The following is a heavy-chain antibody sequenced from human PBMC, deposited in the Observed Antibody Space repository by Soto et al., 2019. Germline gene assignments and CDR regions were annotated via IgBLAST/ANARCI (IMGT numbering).Heavy chain of an antibody. CDR3: AADGYCSSTSCYSFDYYYYYGMDV. CDR1: GFTFTSSA. Sequence: GASVKVSCKASGFTFTSSAVQWVRQARGQRLEWIGWIVVGSGNTNYAQKFQERVTITRDMSTSTAYMEPSSLRSEDTAVYYCAADGYCSSTSCYSFDYYYYYGMDVWGQGTTVTVSS. V-gene: IGHV1-58*01. J-gene: IGHJ6*02. D-gene: IGHD2-2*01. CDR2: IVVGSGNT.